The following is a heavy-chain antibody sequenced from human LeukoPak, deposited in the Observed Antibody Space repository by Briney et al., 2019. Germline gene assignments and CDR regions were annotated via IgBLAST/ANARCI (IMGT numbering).Heavy chain of an antibody. J-gene: IGHJ4*02. CDR3: ARMEFLGRAVAW. CDR1: GGSFSGYY. V-gene: IGHV4-34*01. D-gene: IGHD6-19*01. CDR2: INHSGRT. Sequence: PSETLSLTCAVYGGSFSGYYWSWIRQPPGKGLEWIGEINHSGRTNYNPSLKSRVTISVDTSKNQFSLKLSSVTAADTAVYYCARMEFLGRAVAWWGQGTLVTVSS.